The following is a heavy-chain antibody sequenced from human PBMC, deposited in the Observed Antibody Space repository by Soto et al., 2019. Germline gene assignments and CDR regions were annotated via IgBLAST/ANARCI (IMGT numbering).Heavy chain of an antibody. J-gene: IGHJ4*01. CDR1: GYTFTSYG. D-gene: IGHD7-27*01. CDR2: ISAHNGNK. V-gene: IGHV1-18*01. Sequence: QVQLVQSGAEVKKPGASVKVSCKASGYTFTSYGISWVRQAPGQGLEWMGWISAHNGNKKYAQKLQGRVTMTTDTSTSTGYLELRGLGSCDPAGFYRAGGPNLLCHRGPGTLVTVSS. CDR3: AGGPNLLCH.